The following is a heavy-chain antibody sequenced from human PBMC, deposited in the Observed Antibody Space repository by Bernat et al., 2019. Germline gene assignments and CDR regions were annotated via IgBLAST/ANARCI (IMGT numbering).Heavy chain of an antibody. CDR3: ARVSMSPDYGDYPYWYFDL. CDR2: ISSSSSYK. V-gene: IGHV3-11*06. Sequence: QVQLVESGGGLVKPGGSLRLSCAASGFTFSDYYMSWIRQAPGKGLEWVSYISSSSSYKNYADSVKGRFTISRDNAKNSLDQQMNSRRAEETAVYYCARVSMSPDYGDYPYWYFDLWGRGTLVTVSS. D-gene: IGHD4-17*01. CDR1: GFTFSDYY. J-gene: IGHJ2*01.